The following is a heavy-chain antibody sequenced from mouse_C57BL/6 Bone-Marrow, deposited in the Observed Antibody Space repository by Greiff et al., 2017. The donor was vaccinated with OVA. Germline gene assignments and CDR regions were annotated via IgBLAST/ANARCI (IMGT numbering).Heavy chain of an antibody. CDR2: ISDGGSYT. V-gene: IGHV5-4*01. Sequence: EVNLVESGGGLVKPGGSLKLSCAASGFPFSSYAMSWVRQTPEKRLEWVATISDGGSYTYYPDTVKGRFTISRANAKNNLYLQMSHLKSEDTAMYYCARERYYGSSGYYAMDYWGQGTSVTVSS. CDR3: ARERYYGSSGYYAMDY. CDR1: GFPFSSYA. J-gene: IGHJ4*01. D-gene: IGHD1-1*01.